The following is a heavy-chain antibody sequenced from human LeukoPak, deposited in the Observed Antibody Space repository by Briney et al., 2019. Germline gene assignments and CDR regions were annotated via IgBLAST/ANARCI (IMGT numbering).Heavy chain of an antibody. J-gene: IGHJ5*02. D-gene: IGHD4-11*01. V-gene: IGHV4-34*01. CDR3: ARVMTTVTTRVDP. Sequence: SETLSLTCAVYGGSFSGYYWSWIRQPPGKGLEWIGEINHSGSTNYSPSLKSRVTISVDTSKNQFSLKLSSVTAADTAVYYCARVMTTVTTRVDPWGQGTLVTVSS. CDR1: GGSFSGYY. CDR2: INHSGST.